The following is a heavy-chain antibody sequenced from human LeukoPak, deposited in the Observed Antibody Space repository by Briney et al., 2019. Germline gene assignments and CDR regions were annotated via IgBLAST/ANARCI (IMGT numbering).Heavy chain of an antibody. J-gene: IGHJ4*02. CDR1: GFTFTNYW. V-gene: IGHV3-74*01. Sequence: GGSLRLSCAASGFTFTNYWMHWVRQIPGKWLVWVSHINNDGTNTFYADSVRGRFTISRDNVRNTVYLQMNSLRAEDTALYYCARDGSYDYWGQGTLVIVSS. CDR3: ARDGSYDY. CDR2: INNDGTNT.